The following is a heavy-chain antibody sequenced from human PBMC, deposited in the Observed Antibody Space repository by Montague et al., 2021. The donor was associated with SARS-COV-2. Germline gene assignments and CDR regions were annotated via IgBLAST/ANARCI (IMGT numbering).Heavy chain of an antibody. V-gene: IGHV2-70*11. J-gene: IGHJ4*01. D-gene: IGHD2-2*01. Sequence: PALVKPTQTLTLTCTFSGFSLSTSGMCVSWIRQPPGKTLEWLARIDWDDDKYYSTSLKTRLTISKDTSKNQVVLTMTNMDPVDTATYYCARMDAGPTSYDYWGHGTLVTVSS. CDR3: ARMDAGPTSYDY. CDR1: GFSLSTSGMC. CDR2: IDWDDDK.